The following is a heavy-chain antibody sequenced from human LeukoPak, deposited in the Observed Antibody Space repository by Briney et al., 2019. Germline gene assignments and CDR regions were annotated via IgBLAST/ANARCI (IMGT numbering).Heavy chain of an antibody. D-gene: IGHD5-18*01. CDR3: ARLVDSYGYGMDV. Sequence: GESLKISCRGSGYSFTSYWIGWVRQMPGKGLEWMGIIYPGDSDTRYSPSFQGQVTISADKSISTAYLQWSSLKASDTAMYYCARLVDSYGYGMDVWGQGTTVTVSS. CDR1: GYSFTSYW. V-gene: IGHV5-51*01. CDR2: IYPGDSDT. J-gene: IGHJ6*02.